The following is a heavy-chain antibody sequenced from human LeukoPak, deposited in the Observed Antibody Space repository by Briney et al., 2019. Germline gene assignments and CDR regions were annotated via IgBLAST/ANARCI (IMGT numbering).Heavy chain of an antibody. Sequence: SETLSLTCTVSGGSISSYYWGWIRHPPGQGLERMGRIYYSGSTYYNPSLKSRVTISVDTSKNQFSLKLSSVTAADTAVYYCARDHAEYSSSWYWFDPWGQGNLVTVSS. CDR2: IYYSGST. J-gene: IGHJ5*02. CDR1: GGSISSYY. CDR3: ARDHAEYSSSWYWFDP. D-gene: IGHD6-13*01. V-gene: IGHV4-39*07.